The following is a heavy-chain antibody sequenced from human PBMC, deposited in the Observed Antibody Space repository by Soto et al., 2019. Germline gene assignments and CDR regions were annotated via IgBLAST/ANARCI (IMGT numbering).Heavy chain of an antibody. CDR3: ARAAGSGSYYPIYYFDY. J-gene: IGHJ4*02. D-gene: IGHD3-10*01. V-gene: IGHV4-59*01. CDR1: GGSISSYY. CDR2: IYYSGST. Sequence: SETLSLTCTVSGGSISSYYWSWIRQPPGKGLEWIGYIYYSGSTNYNPSLKSRVNISVDTSKNQFSLKLSSVTAADTAVYYCARAAGSGSYYPIYYFDYWGQGTLVTVSS.